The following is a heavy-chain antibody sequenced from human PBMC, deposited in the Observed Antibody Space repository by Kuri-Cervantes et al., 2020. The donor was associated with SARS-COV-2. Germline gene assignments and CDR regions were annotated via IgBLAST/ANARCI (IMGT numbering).Heavy chain of an antibody. CDR2: IWYDGSNK. CDR3: ACHNDYEVVDV. J-gene: IGHJ6*02. CDR1: GFTFSSYG. V-gene: IGHV3-33*08. D-gene: IGHD4-17*01. Sequence: GESPKIHFAASGFTFSSYGMHWVRQAPGKGLEWVAVIWYDGSNKYYADSVKGRFTISRDNSKNTLYLQMNSLRAEDTAVYYCACHNDYEVVDVWGQGTTVTVSS.